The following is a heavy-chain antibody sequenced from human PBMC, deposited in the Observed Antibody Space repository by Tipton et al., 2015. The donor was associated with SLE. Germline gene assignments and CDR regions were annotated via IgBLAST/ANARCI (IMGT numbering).Heavy chain of an antibody. CDR3: ARGTWDIDSGSYLMDI. CDR1: GGSITSSGYH. V-gene: IGHV4-39*07. D-gene: IGHD3-10*01. CDR2: IFYTGST. Sequence: TLSLTCSVSGGSITSSGYHWGWIHQPPGKGLEWIGGIFYTGSTYYNPSLKSRVTMSVDTSKNEFSLRLTFVTAADTAVYYCARGTWDIDSGSYLMDIWGQGTTVTVSS. J-gene: IGHJ6*02.